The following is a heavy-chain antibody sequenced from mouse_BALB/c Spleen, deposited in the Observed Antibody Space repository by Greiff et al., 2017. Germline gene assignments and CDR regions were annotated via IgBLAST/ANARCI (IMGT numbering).Heavy chain of an antibody. J-gene: IGHJ2*01. CDR1: GFTFSSYG. Sequence: EVKLMESGGDLVKPGGSLKLSCAASGFTFSSYGMSWVRQTPDKRLEWVATISSGGSYTYYPDSVKGRFTISRDNAKNTLYLQMSSLKSEDTAMYYCARHYYGSRYFDYWGQGTTLTVSS. CDR2: ISSGGSYT. CDR3: ARHYYGSRYFDY. V-gene: IGHV5-6*01. D-gene: IGHD1-1*01.